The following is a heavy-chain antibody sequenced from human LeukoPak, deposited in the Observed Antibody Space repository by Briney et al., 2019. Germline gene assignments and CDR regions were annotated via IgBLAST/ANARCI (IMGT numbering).Heavy chain of an antibody. CDR2: IYYSGST. Sequence: SETLSLTCAVYGGSFSGYYWSWTRQPPGKGLEWIGSIYYSGSTYYNPSLKSRVTISVDTSKNQFSLKLSSVTAADTAVYYCARTYYYDSSGYPFDYWGQGTLVTVSS. CDR3: ARTYYYDSSGYPFDY. V-gene: IGHV4-34*01. J-gene: IGHJ4*02. D-gene: IGHD3-22*01. CDR1: GGSFSGYY.